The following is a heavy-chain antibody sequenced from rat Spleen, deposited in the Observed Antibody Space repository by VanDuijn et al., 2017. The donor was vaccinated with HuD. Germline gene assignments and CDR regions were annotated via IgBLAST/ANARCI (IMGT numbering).Heavy chain of an antibody. Sequence: EVQLVESGGGLVQPGRSLKLSCAASGFTFSSFPMAWVRQAPKKGLEWVASISSGGGGTYYPDSVKGRFTISRDNAKSTLYLQMNSLRSEDTATYYCTRSPRGTGVMDAWGQGASVTVSS. V-gene: IGHV5-46*01. CDR2: ISSGGGGT. CDR1: GFTFSSFP. J-gene: IGHJ4*01. CDR3: TRSPRGTGVMDA. D-gene: IGHD4-3*01.